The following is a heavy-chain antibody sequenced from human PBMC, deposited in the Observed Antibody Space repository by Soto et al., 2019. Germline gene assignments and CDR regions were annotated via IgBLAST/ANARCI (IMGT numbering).Heavy chain of an antibody. CDR1: RFTFSSFR. V-gene: IGHV3-7*03. Sequence: LXLSCAASRFTFSSFRMNWVRQAPGKGLEWVANIKQDGSEKYYVDSVKGRFTISRDNAKNSLYLQMNSLRAEDTAVYYCARGSAALDYWGQGTLVTVSS. CDR2: IKQDGSEK. CDR3: ARGSAALDY. J-gene: IGHJ4*02.